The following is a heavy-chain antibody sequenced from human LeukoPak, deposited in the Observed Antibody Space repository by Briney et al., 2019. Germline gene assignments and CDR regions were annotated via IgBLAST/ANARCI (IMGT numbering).Heavy chain of an antibody. Sequence: PGGSLRLSCAASGFTFSSYWMHWVRHAPGKGLVWVSRINSDGSSTSYADSVKGRFTISRDNAKNTLYLQMNSLRAEDTAVYYCARYPSFMITFGGVIVTPFDYWGQGTLVTVSS. D-gene: IGHD3-16*02. V-gene: IGHV3-74*01. J-gene: IGHJ4*02. CDR3: ARYPSFMITFGGVIVTPFDY. CDR1: GFTFSSYW. CDR2: INSDGSST.